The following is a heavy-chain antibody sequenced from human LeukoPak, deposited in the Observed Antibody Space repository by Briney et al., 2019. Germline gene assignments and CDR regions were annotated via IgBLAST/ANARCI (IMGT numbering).Heavy chain of an antibody. Sequence: KTSETLSLTCTVSGGSVSSGTYYWSWIRQPPGKGLEWIGYIYYSGTTNYNPSLKSRVTISVDTSKNQFSLKLSSVTAADTAVYYCARDRVRGNSNPFFDHWGQGTLVTVSS. CDR3: ARDRVRGNSNPFFDH. J-gene: IGHJ4*02. CDR1: GGSVSSGTYY. CDR2: IYYSGTT. D-gene: IGHD4-11*01. V-gene: IGHV4-61*01.